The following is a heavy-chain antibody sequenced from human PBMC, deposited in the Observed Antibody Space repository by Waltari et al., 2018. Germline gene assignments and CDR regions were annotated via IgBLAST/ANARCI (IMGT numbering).Heavy chain of an antibody. CDR3: ARGNVGEFHFDY. J-gene: IGHJ4*02. CDR2: IWYDGSNK. V-gene: IGHV3-33*01. Sequence: QVQLVESGGGVVQPGRSLRLSWAASGFTFTLSCLHWLRQAPGKGLEWVAVIWYDGSNKDYADSVKGRFTISRDNSKNTLYLQMNSLRAEDTAVYYCARGNVGEFHFDYWGQGTLVTVSS. CDR1: GFTFTLSC. D-gene: IGHD3-10*01.